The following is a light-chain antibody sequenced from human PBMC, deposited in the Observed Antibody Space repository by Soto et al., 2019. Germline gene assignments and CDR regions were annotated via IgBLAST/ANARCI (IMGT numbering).Light chain of an antibody. Sequence: QSVLTQPPSVSAAPGEKVTISCSGSSSNIGRHYVSWYQQFPGSAPRLLIYENDRRPSGIPDRFSASKSGTAATLGSTGLQTGDEADYYCGAWDRGLKAGVFGGGTKRTVL. J-gene: IGLJ3*02. CDR1: SSNIGRHY. CDR2: END. V-gene: IGLV1-51*02. CDR3: GAWDRGLKAGV.